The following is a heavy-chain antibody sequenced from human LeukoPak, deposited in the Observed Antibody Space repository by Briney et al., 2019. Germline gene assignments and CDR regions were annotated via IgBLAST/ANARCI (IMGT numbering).Heavy chain of an antibody. CDR1: GFTFSSYG. CDR3: AKDAGGYCSGGSCYWGHYFDY. V-gene: IGHV3-23*01. D-gene: IGHD2-15*01. J-gene: IGHJ4*02. CDR2: ISGSGGST. Sequence: GGTLRLSCAASGFTFSSYGMSWVRQAPGKGLEWVSAISGSGGSTYYADSVKGRFTISRDNSKNTLYLQMNSLRAEDTAVYYCAKDAGGYCSGGSCYWGHYFDYWGQGTLVTVSS.